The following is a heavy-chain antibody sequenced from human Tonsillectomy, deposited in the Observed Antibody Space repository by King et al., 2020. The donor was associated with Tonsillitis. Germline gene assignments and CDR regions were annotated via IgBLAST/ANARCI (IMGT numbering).Heavy chain of an antibody. V-gene: IGHV4-31*01. CDR2: IYYSGTT. CDR3: ARGDGYYFDH. CDR1: RGSITSDGFY. Sequence: VQLQESGPGLVKPSQTLSLTCTVSRGSITSDGFYWNWIRQHPGKGLEWIGNIYYSGTTFYNPSLKSLVSISVDTSKSQFSLKLNSVTAADTAVYYCARGDGYYFDHWGQGTLVTVSS. D-gene: IGHD5-24*01. J-gene: IGHJ4*02.